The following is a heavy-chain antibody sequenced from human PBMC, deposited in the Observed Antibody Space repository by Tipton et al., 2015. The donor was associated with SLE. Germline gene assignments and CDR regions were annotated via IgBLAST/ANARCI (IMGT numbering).Heavy chain of an antibody. V-gene: IGHV4-59*01. Sequence: TLSLTCTVSGYSISSYFWSWIRQPPGKGLEWIGHIYYSGSTNYNPSLKSRVTISVDTSKNQFSLRLNSVTAADTAVYYCARSRYSSSSYYYYYMDVWGKGTTVTVSS. D-gene: IGHD6-6*01. CDR3: ARSRYSSSSYYYYYMDV. CDR1: GYSISSYF. CDR2: IYYSGST. J-gene: IGHJ6*03.